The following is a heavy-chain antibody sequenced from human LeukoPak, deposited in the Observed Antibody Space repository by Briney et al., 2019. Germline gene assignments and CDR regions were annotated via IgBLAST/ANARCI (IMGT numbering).Heavy chain of an antibody. V-gene: IGHV3-7*01. Sequence: GGSLRLSCAASGFTFSSYWMSWVRQAPGKGLEWVANIKQDGSEEYYVDSVKGRFTISRDNAKNSLYLQMNSLRAEDAAVYYCARHGVRYDYVWGSYRPNPYYYMDVWGKGTTVTISS. CDR3: ARHGVRYDYVWGSYRPNPYYYMDV. CDR2: IKQDGSEE. D-gene: IGHD3-16*02. CDR1: GFTFSSYW. J-gene: IGHJ6*03.